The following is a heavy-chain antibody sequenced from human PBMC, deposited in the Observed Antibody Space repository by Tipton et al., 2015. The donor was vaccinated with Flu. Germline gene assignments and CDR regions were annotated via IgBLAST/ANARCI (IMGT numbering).Heavy chain of an antibody. CDR1: GYTFNTYG. J-gene: IGHJ4*02. Sequence: QLVQSGAGVKKPGASVKVSCKTSGYTFNTYGIVWVRQAPGQGLEWMGWISGYNGDTNHAQKFQGRISVTTDTSTATGYMELRGLTSDDTAVYYCAMAGYSYGRPLDYWGQGTLVTVSS. CDR3: AMAGYSYGRPLDY. V-gene: IGHV1-18*04. D-gene: IGHD5-18*01. CDR2: ISGYNGDT.